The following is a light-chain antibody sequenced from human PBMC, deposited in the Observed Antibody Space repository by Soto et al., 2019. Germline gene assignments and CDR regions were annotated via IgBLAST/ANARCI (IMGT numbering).Light chain of an antibody. CDR2: STS. CDR1: TGAVTSGYY. CDR3: LLYYGGQLGV. Sequence: QAVVTQEPSLTVSPGGTVTLTCASSTGAVTSGYYPNWFQQKPGQAPRALINSTSNKYSWTPARFSGSLLGGKAALTLSGVQPEDEAEYYCLLYYGGQLGVFGGGTKLTVL. J-gene: IGLJ2*01. V-gene: IGLV7-43*01.